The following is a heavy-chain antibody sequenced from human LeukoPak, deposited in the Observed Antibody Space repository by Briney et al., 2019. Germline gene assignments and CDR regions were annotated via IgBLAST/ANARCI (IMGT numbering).Heavy chain of an antibody. V-gene: IGHV4-59*01. J-gene: IGHJ5*02. D-gene: IGHD3-3*01. Sequence: SETLSLTCTVSGGSISSYYWSWIRQPPGKGLEWIGYIYYSGSTNYNPSLKSRVTISVDTSKNQFSLKLSSVTAADTAVYYCARLTIFGVAPIIARNWFDPWGQGTLVTVSS. CDR1: GGSISSYY. CDR3: ARLTIFGVAPIIARNWFDP. CDR2: IYYSGST.